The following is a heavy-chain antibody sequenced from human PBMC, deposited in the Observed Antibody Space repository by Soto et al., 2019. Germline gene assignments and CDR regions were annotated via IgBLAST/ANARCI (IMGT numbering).Heavy chain of an antibody. Sequence: QVQLVESGGGVVQPGTSLRLSCAASGFTFSAYGMHWVRQAPGKGLEWVAVISSDGSNKHYADSVKGRITISRDNYKNTVYLQMNSLRDEDTAAYYCAKTGESGYDWGWFDPWGQGTPVTVSS. CDR3: AKTGESGYDWGWFDP. D-gene: IGHD5-12*01. J-gene: IGHJ5*02. CDR2: ISSDGSNK. V-gene: IGHV3-30*18. CDR1: GFTFSAYG.